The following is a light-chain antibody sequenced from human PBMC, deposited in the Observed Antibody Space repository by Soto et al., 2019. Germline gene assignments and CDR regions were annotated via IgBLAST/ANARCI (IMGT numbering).Light chain of an antibody. CDR3: SSYAGSSNV. J-gene: IGLJ1*01. CDR1: SSNIGRNY. CDR2: SND. V-gene: IGLV1-47*02. Sequence: QSVLTQPPSASGTPGQRVTISCSGSSSNIGRNYVYWYQQLPGTAPKLLIYSNDQRPSGVPDRFSGSKSGNTASLTVSGLQAEDEADYYCSSYAGSSNVFGTGTKLTVL.